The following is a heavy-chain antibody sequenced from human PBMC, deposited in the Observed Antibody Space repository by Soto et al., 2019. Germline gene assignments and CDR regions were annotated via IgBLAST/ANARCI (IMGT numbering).Heavy chain of an antibody. D-gene: IGHD3-9*01. CDR3: ARSSRILKGALYFQH. Sequence: SVKVSCKASGGTFSSYAISWVRQAPGQGLEWMGGIIPIFGTANYAQKFQGRVTITADESTSTAYMELSSLRSEDTAVYYCARSSRILKGALYFQHWGQGTLVTVS. CDR1: GGTFSSYA. J-gene: IGHJ1*01. V-gene: IGHV1-69*13. CDR2: IIPIFGTA.